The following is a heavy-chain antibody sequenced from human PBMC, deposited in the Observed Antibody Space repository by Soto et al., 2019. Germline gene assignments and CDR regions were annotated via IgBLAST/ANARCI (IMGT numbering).Heavy chain of an antibody. CDR2: IIPMFGTA. V-gene: IGHV1-69*13. Sequence: ASVKVSCKASGGTFSSYAISWVRQAPGQGLELMGGIIPMFGTANYAQKFQGRATITAXXXXXXAXMXLXXXXSEXTAVYYCARARGYTHGPGYFDYWGQGTLVTVSS. D-gene: IGHD5-18*01. J-gene: IGHJ4*02. CDR3: ARARGYTHGPGYFDY. CDR1: GGTFSSYA.